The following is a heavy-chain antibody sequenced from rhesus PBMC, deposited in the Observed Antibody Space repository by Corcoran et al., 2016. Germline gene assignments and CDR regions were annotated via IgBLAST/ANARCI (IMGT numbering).Heavy chain of an antibody. CDR2: INGYSGRT. Sequence: QVQLQESGPGLVKPSETLSLTCVVSGASISSYWWSCIRKPPGTGLEVIGEINGYSGRTDYKPSLKSRGTMSKAASKNQVSLKLSSGTDADTDVYYCARDQTTVAANWYFDIWGPGTPITISS. V-gene: IGHV4-80*01. J-gene: IGHJ2*01. D-gene: IGHD4-29*01. CDR3: ARDQTTVAANWYFDI. CDR1: GASISSYW.